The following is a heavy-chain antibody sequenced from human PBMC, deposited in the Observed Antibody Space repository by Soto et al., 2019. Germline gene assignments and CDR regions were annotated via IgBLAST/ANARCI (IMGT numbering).Heavy chain of an antibody. CDR1: GGSISSDRYF. V-gene: IGHV4-31*03. CDR2: ILNSGST. Sequence: QVQLQESGPGLVKPSQTLSLSCSVSGGSISSDRYFWSWVRQHPGKGLEWIAYILNSGSTYFNPSLRGRVRISVDMSKSQLSLNLSSVTAADTAVYYCARGHTTFGFYYYGLDVWCQGATVIVSS. CDR3: ARGHTTFGFYYYGLDV. J-gene: IGHJ6*02. D-gene: IGHD3-10*01.